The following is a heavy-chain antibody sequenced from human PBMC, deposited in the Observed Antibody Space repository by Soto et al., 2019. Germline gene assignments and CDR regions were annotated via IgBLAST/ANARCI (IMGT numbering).Heavy chain of an antibody. D-gene: IGHD6-6*01. CDR3: AGRLAARPVFSPNYYYYDGMDV. J-gene: IGHJ6*02. Sequence: QVQLVQSGAEVKKPGSSVKVSCKASGGTFSSYAISWVRQAPGQGLEWMGGISPIFGTANDAQKFQGRVTITADEPRSTAYMDLSSLRPEDKAVYYCAGRLAARPVFSPNYYYYDGMDVWGQGTTVTVSS. V-gene: IGHV1-69*01. CDR2: ISPIFGTA. CDR1: GGTFSSYA.